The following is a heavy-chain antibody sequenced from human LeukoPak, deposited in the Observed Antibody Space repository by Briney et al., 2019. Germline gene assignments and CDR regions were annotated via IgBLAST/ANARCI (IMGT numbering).Heavy chain of an antibody. J-gene: IGHJ4*02. D-gene: IGHD5-12*01. CDR3: AREPTRYSGYGATGG. Sequence: SVKVSCKASGGTFSSYAISWVRQAPGQGLEWMGRIIPILGIANYAQKFQGRVTITADKSTSTAYMELSSLRSEDTAVYYCAREPTRYSGYGATGGWGQGTLVTVSS. V-gene: IGHV1-69*04. CDR2: IIPILGIA. CDR1: GGTFSSYA.